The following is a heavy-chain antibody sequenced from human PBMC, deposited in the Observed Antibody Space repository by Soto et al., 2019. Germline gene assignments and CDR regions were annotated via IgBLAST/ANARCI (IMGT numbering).Heavy chain of an antibody. V-gene: IGHV3-21*01. Sequence: VSLRLSCGASGVTCSGYGVNWVRQAPGKGLEWVSSISSSSSYIYYADSVKGRFTISRDNAKNSLYLQMNSLRAEDTAVYYCARGAQLAYWGQGTLVPVSS. CDR2: ISSSSSYI. CDR3: ARGAQLAY. D-gene: IGHD6-13*01. CDR1: GVTCSGYG. J-gene: IGHJ4*02.